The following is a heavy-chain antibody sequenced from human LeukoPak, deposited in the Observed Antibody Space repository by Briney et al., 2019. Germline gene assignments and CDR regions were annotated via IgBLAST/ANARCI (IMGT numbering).Heavy chain of an antibody. CDR2: IYYSGST. Sequence: SETLSLTCTVSGGSISSSSYYWGWIRQPPGKGLEWIGSIYYSGSTYYNPSLKSRVTISVDTSKNQFSLKLSSVTAADTAVYYCARLPDSSGWYYLFDYWGQGTLVTVSS. V-gene: IGHV4-39*01. CDR3: ARLPDSSGWYYLFDY. CDR1: GGSISSSSYY. J-gene: IGHJ4*02. D-gene: IGHD6-19*01.